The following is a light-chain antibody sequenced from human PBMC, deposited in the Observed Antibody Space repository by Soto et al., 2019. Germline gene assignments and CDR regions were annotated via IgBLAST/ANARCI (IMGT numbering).Light chain of an antibody. V-gene: IGKV1-33*01. Sequence: DIQVTQSPSSLSASVGDRVTITCQASQDITNYLNWYQQKPGKAPKLLIYDASNLETGVPTRFRGSGSATDFTFTISDLHPEDVATYYCQQYDNLLISFGQGTRLDIK. J-gene: IGKJ5*01. CDR1: QDITNY. CDR2: DAS. CDR3: QQYDNLLIS.